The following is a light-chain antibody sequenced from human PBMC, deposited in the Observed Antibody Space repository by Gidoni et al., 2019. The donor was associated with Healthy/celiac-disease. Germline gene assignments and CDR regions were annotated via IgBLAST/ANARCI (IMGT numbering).Light chain of an antibody. Sequence: EIVMTQSPATLSVSPGERATPSCRASQSVSSNLAWDQQKPGQAPRLRIYGASTRATGIPARFSGSGSGTEFTLTISSLQSEDFAVYYCQQYNNWHPKYTFGQGTKLEIK. CDR3: QQYNNWHPKYT. CDR1: QSVSSN. J-gene: IGKJ2*01. V-gene: IGKV3-15*01. CDR2: GAS.